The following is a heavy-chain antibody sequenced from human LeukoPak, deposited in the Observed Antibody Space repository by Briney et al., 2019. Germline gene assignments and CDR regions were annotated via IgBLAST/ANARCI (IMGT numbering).Heavy chain of an antibody. CDR2: INSKSGGT. Sequence: ASVKVSCKASGYTFIGYYVHWVRQAPGQGLEWMGWINSKSGGTNYAQKFQGRVTMTRDTSISTAYMELSRLRSDDTAVYYCASFTMVRGAHPDRRLGTFDYWGQGTLVTVSS. J-gene: IGHJ4*02. V-gene: IGHV1-2*02. D-gene: IGHD3-10*01. CDR3: ASFTMVRGAHPDRRLGTFDY. CDR1: GYTFIGYY.